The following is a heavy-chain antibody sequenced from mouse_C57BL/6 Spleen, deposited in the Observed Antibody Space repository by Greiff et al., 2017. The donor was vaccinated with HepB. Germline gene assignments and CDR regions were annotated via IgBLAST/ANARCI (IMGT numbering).Heavy chain of an antibody. CDR1: GYTFTSYW. D-gene: IGHD2-4*01. CDR2: IDPSDSYT. CDR3: ARGNDYDGAPFAY. J-gene: IGHJ3*01. Sequence: QVQLQPGAELVMPGASVKLSCKASGYTFTSYWMHWVKQRPGQGLEWIGEIDPSDSYTNYNQKFKGKSTLTVDKSSSTAYMQLSSLTSEDSAVYYCARGNDYDGAPFAYWGQGTLVTVSA. V-gene: IGHV1-69*01.